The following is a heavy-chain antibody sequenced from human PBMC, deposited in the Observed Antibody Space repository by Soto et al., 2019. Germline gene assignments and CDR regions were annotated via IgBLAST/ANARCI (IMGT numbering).Heavy chain of an antibody. CDR2: IWYDGSNK. J-gene: IGHJ4*02. CDR1: GFTFSSYG. V-gene: IGHV3-33*01. Sequence: GGSLRLSCAASGFTFSSYGMHWVRQAPGKGLEWVAVIWYDGSNKYYADSVKGRFTISRDNSKNTLYLQMNSLRAEDTAVYYCARDTMDYGDYLGFDYWGQGTLVTVSS. CDR3: ARDTMDYGDYLGFDY. D-gene: IGHD4-17*01.